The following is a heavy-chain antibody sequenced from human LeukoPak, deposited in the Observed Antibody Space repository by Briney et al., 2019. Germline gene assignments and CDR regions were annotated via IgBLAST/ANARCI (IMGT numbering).Heavy chain of an antibody. CDR1: GFTFSSYG. CDR3: ARDRREGYDY. D-gene: IGHD2-15*01. Sequence: SGGSLRLSCAASGFTFSSYGMHWVRQAPGKGLEWVSSISSSSSYIYYADSVKGRFTISRDNAKNSLYLQMNSLRAEDTAVYYCARDRREGYDYWGQGTLVTVSS. V-gene: IGHV3-21*01. J-gene: IGHJ4*02. CDR2: ISSSSSYI.